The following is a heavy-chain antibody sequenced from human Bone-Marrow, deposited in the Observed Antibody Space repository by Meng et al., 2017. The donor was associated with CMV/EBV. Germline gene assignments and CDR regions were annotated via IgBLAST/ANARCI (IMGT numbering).Heavy chain of an antibody. D-gene: IGHD2-2*01. CDR2: IYYSGST. J-gene: IGHJ6*02. V-gene: IGHV4-39*07. Sequence: GSLRLSCTVSGGSISSSSYYWGWIRQPPGKGLEWIGSIYYSGSTYYNPSLKSRVTISVDTSKNQFSLKLTSVSAADTAVYYCARRGRSSSPYYYALDVWGQGTTVTVSS. CDR1: GGSISSSSYY. CDR3: ARRGRSSSPYYYALDV.